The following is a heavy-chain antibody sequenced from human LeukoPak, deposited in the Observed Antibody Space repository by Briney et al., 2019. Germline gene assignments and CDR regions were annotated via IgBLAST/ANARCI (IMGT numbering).Heavy chain of an antibody. D-gene: IGHD4-23*01. CDR1: GFTFSSYG. V-gene: IGHV3-33*06. CDR3: AKDFGGNALGGY. Sequence: PGRSLRLSCAASGFTFSSYGMHWVRQAPGKGLEWVAVIWYDGSNKYYADSVKGRFTISRDNSKNTLYLQMNSLRAEDTAVYYCAKDFGGNALGGYWGQGTLVTVSS. CDR2: IWYDGSNK. J-gene: IGHJ4*02.